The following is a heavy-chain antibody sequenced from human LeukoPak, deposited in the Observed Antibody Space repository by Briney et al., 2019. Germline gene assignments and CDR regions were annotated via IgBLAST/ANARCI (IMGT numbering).Heavy chain of an antibody. V-gene: IGHV4-39*07. CDR3: ARKRVVPHPLYYFDY. Sequence: PSETLSLTCTVSGGSISSSSYYWGWIRQPPGTGLEWIGSIYYSGSTYYNPSLKSRVTISVDTSKNQFSLKLSSVTAAGTAVYYCARKRVVPHPLYYFDYWGQGTLVTVSS. CDR1: GGSISSSSYY. D-gene: IGHD3-3*01. CDR2: IYYSGST. J-gene: IGHJ4*02.